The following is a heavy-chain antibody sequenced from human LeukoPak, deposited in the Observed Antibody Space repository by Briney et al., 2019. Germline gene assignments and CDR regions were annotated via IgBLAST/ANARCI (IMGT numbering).Heavy chain of an antibody. Sequence: PSETLSLTCTVSGGSISSGGYYWSWIRQPPGKGLEWIGYIFYSGSTNYNPSLKSRVTISVDTSNNQSSLKLSSVTAADTAVYYCARQDDFWSGYDMGYDYWGQGTLVTVSS. D-gene: IGHD3-3*01. CDR3: ARQDDFWSGYDMGYDY. CDR2: IFYSGST. J-gene: IGHJ4*02. CDR1: GGSISSGGYY. V-gene: IGHV4-61*08.